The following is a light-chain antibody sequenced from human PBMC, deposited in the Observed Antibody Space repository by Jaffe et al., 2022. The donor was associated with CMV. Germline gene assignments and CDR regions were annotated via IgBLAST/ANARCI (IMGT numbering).Light chain of an antibody. V-gene: IGKV1-39*01. J-gene: IGKJ4*01. CDR3: QQSYIVPLT. Sequence: DIQMTQSPSSLSASVGDRVTITCRASQSISRYLNWYQQKPGKAPELLIYAASNFQSGVPTRFSGSGSGTEFTLTISSLQTEDFGSYYCQQSYIVPLTFGGGTKVEIK. CDR1: QSISRY. CDR2: AAS.